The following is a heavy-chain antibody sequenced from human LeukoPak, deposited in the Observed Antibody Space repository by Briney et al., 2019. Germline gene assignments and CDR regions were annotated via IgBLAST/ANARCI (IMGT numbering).Heavy chain of an antibody. CDR2: IWYDGSNK. J-gene: IGHJ4*02. Sequence: GGSLRLSCAASGFTFSSYGMHWVRQAPGKGLEWVAVIWYDGSNKYYADSVKGRFTISRDNSKNTLYLQMNSLRAEDTAVYYCAKTSARYCSSTSCPDFDYWGQGTLVTVSS. CDR1: GFTFSSYG. D-gene: IGHD2-2*01. V-gene: IGHV3-33*06. CDR3: AKTSARYCSSTSCPDFDY.